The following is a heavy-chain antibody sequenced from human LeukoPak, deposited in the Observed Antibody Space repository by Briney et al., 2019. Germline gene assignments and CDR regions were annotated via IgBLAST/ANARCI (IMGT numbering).Heavy chain of an antibody. CDR3: AKVGLRPLGY. D-gene: IGHD3-16*01. V-gene: IGHV3-48*03. Sequence: PGGSLRLSCAASGFSFSSYEMNWVRQAPGKGLEWVSYISASGTTIYYADSVKGRFTISRDNAEKSLYLQMNSLRAEDTAVYYCAKVGLRPLGYWGQGTLVTVSS. J-gene: IGHJ4*02. CDR1: GFSFSSYE. CDR2: ISASGTTI.